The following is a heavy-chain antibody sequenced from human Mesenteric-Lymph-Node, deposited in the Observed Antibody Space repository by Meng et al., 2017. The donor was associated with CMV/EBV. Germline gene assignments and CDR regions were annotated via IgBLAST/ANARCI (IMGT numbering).Heavy chain of an antibody. J-gene: IGHJ4*02. V-gene: IGHV3-48*03. Sequence: GESLKISCAASGFTFSSYEMNWVRQAPGKGLEWVSYISSSGSTIYYADSVKGRFTISRDNAKNSLYLQMNSLRAEDTAVYYCARDVLGYCSGGSCYSNYWGQGTLVTVSS. CDR3: ARDVLGYCSGGSCYSNY. CDR2: ISSSGSTI. CDR1: GFTFSSYE. D-gene: IGHD2-15*01.